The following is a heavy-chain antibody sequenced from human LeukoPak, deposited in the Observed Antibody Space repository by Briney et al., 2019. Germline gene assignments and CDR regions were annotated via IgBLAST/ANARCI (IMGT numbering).Heavy chain of an antibody. D-gene: IGHD3-10*02. V-gene: IGHV3-21*01. Sequence: GGSLRLSCAASGFTFSSYTMNWVRQAPGKGLEWVSAISGSSGYIYYADSVKGRFTISRDNSKNSLYLQMNSLRAEETAVYYCAELGITMIGGVWGKGNTVTISS. CDR3: AELGITMIGGV. CDR1: GFTFSSYT. J-gene: IGHJ6*04. CDR2: ISGSSGYI.